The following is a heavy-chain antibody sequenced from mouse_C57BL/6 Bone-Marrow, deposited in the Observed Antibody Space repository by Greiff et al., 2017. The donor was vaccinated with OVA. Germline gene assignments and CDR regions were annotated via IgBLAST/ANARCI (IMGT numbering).Heavy chain of an antibody. CDR3: TRGDYYGSSYWYFDV. J-gene: IGHJ1*03. CDR1: GYTFTDYE. V-gene: IGHV1-15*01. CDR2: IDPETGGT. D-gene: IGHD1-1*01. Sequence: VQRVESGAELVRPGASVTLSCKASGYTFTDYEMHWVKQTPVHGLEWIGAIDPETGGTAYNQKFKGKAILTADKSSSTAYMELRSLTSEDSAVYYGTRGDYYGSSYWYFDVWGTGTTVTVSA.